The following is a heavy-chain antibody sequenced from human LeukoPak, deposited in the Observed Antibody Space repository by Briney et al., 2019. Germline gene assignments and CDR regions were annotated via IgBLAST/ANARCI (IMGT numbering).Heavy chain of an antibody. CDR3: ARGSPGRYSSSWYAAYYYYGMDV. CDR2: INPSGGST. Sequence: ASVTVSCTASGYTFTSYYMHWVRQAPGQGLEWMGIINPSGGSTSYAQKFQGRVTMTRDTSTSTVYMELSSLRSDDTAVYYCARGSPGRYSSSWYAAYYYYGMDVWGQGTTVTVSS. J-gene: IGHJ6*02. V-gene: IGHV1-46*01. CDR1: GYTFTSYY. D-gene: IGHD6-13*01.